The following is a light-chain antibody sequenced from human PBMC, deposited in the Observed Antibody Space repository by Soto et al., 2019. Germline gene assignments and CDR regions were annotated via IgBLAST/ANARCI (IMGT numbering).Light chain of an antibody. CDR1: TSNIGAGYD. Sequence: QSVLTQPPSVSGAPGQRVTISCTGSTSNIGAGYDVHWYQHLPGTVPKLVIYGNTNRPSGVPDRFSGSKSGTSASLAITGLQVEDEADYYCQSYDSSLRGVFGGGTQLTVL. V-gene: IGLV1-40*01. CDR2: GNT. CDR3: QSYDSSLRGV. J-gene: IGLJ2*01.